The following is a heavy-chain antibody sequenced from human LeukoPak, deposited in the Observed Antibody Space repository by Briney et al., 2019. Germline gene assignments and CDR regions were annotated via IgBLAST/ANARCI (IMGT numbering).Heavy chain of an antibody. CDR3: ARTAPRSGGSRNWFDP. V-gene: IGHV4-34*01. CDR2: IYYSGST. CDR1: GGSFSGYY. J-gene: IGHJ5*02. Sequence: SETLSLTCAVYGGSFSGYYWSWIRQPPGKGLEWIGSIYYSGSTYYNPSLESRVTISVGTSKNQFSLKLSSVTAADTAVYYCARTAPRSGGSRNWFDPWGQGTLVTVSS. D-gene: IGHD2-15*01.